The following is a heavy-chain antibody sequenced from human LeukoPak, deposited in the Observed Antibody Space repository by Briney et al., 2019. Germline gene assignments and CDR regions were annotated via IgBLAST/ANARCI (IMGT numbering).Heavy chain of an antibody. CDR2: ISSSSSYI. V-gene: IGHV3-21*01. J-gene: IGHJ4*02. CDR1: GFTFSSYS. CDR3: ARDRLVGATTVVY. Sequence: PGGSLRLSCAASGFTFSSYSMNWVRQAPGKGLGWVSSISSSSSYIYYADSVKGRFTISRDNAKNSLYLQMNSLRAEGTAVYYCARDRLVGATTVVYWGQGTLVTVSS. D-gene: IGHD1-26*01.